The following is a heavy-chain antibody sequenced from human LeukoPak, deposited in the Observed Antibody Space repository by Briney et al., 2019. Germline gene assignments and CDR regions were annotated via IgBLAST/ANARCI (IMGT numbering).Heavy chain of an antibody. J-gene: IGHJ4*02. D-gene: IGHD4-17*01. CDR2: INPSGGST. Sequence: ASVKVSCKASGYTFTSYCMHWVRQAPGQGLEWMGLINPSGGSTRYAQKFQGRVTMTRDTSTSTVYMELSSLTSEDTAVYYCARGDYGDYRYYLDYWAQGALVTVSS. CDR3: ARGDYGDYRYYLDY. CDR1: GYTFTSYC. V-gene: IGHV1-46*01.